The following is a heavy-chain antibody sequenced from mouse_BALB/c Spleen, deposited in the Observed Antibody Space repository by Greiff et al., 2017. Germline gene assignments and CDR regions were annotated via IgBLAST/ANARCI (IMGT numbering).Heavy chain of an antibody. CDR3: ARGGYYDYDGAWFAY. V-gene: IGHV1S81*02. Sequence: QVHVKQSGAELVKPGASVKLSCKASGYTFTSYWMHWVKQRPGQGLEWIGEINPSNGRTNYNEKFKSKATLTVDKSSSTAYMQLSSLTSEDSAVYYCARGGYYDYDGAWFAYWGQGTLVTVSA. J-gene: IGHJ3*01. CDR2: INPSNGRT. CDR1: GYTFTSYW. D-gene: IGHD2-4*01.